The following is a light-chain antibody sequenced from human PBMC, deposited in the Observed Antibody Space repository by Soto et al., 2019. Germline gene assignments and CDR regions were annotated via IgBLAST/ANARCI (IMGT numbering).Light chain of an antibody. Sequence: EIQMTRSPSSLSAAVGDRVTLTCRASQGIGSYLAWYQQKPGKGPELLLYGASTLPSAVASQFSGGGSTTDFTLTSSSLQPEDVATYYCQNYNSAPFTFGPGTKVDIK. V-gene: IGKV1-27*01. CDR3: QNYNSAPFT. CDR2: GAS. J-gene: IGKJ3*01. CDR1: QGIGSY.